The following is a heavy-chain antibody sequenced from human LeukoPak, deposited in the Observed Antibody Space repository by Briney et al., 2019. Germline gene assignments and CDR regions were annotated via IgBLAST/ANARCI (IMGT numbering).Heavy chain of an antibody. D-gene: IGHD3-10*01. CDR1: GFTFSSYA. Sequence: PGGSLRLSCAASGFTFSSYAMHWVRQAPGKGLEWVAVISYDGSNKYYADSVKGRFTISRDNSKNTLYLQMNSLRAEDTAVYYCAKDRDYGSGSNYYFDYWGQGTLVTVSS. V-gene: IGHV3-30-3*01. CDR2: ISYDGSNK. J-gene: IGHJ4*02. CDR3: AKDRDYGSGSNYYFDY.